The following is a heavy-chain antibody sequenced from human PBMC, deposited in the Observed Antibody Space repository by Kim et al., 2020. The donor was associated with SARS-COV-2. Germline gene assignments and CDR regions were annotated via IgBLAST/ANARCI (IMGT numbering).Heavy chain of an antibody. D-gene: IGHD3-9*01. CDR1: GGTFSSYA. J-gene: IGHJ4*02. Sequence: SVKVSCKASGGTFSSYAISWVRQAPGQGLEWMGGIIPIFGTANYAQKFQGRVTITADESTSTAYMELSSLRSEDTAVYYCAREGRLRYFDWLLHNPLDYWGQGTLVTVSS. CDR2: IIPIFGTA. V-gene: IGHV1-69*13. CDR3: AREGRLRYFDWLLHNPLDY.